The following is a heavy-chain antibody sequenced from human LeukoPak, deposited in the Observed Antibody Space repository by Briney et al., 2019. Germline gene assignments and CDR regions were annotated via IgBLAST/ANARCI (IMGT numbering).Heavy chain of an antibody. V-gene: IGHV1-8*01. CDR2: MSPNSGDT. D-gene: IGHD7-27*01. Sequence: ASVKVSCKASGYTFTTHDINWVRRATGQGLEWLGWMSPNSGDTGYAQKFQGRVTMTSDSSISTAYMELSSLRSEDTAIYYCVRTPPNWGFDYWGQGTLVTVSS. CDR1: GYTFTTHD. J-gene: IGHJ4*02. CDR3: VRTPPNWGFDY.